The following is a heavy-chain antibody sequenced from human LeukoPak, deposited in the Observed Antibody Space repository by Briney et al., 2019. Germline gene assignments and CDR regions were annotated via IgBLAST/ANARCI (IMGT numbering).Heavy chain of an antibody. CDR1: GFTFSSYA. CDR3: ATSYDSSGCD. CDR2: ISGSGAVT. Sequence: GGSLRLSCAASGFTFSSYAMSWVRQAPGKGLERVSSISGSGAVTYYTDSVKGRFTFSRDNAKNSLYLQMNNLRAEDTALYYCATSYDSSGCDWGQGTLVTVSS. D-gene: IGHD3-22*01. V-gene: IGHV3-23*01. J-gene: IGHJ4*02.